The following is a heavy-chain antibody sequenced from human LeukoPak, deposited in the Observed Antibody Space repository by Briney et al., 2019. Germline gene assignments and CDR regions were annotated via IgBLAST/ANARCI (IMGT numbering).Heavy chain of an antibody. Sequence: PSETLSLTCTVSGGSTSGYYWSWIRQPPGKGPEWIAYIYYSGSNNHNPSLKSRVTISVDTSKNQFSLKLSSVTATDTAVYYCARHRDYGSGWFGFDYWGQGALVTVSS. CDR2: IYYSGSN. V-gene: IGHV4-59*08. CDR3: ARHRDYGSGWFGFDY. D-gene: IGHD6-19*01. CDR1: GGSTSGYY. J-gene: IGHJ4*02.